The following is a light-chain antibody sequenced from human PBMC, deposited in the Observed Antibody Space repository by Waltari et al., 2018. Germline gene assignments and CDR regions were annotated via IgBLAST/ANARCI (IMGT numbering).Light chain of an antibody. V-gene: IGLV1-51*01. Sequence: QSVLTQPSSVSAAPGQKVTISCSGSSSNIGNNYVSWYQQLPGTAPKLLIYDNNKRPLGIPDRFSGSKSGTSATLGITGLQTGDEADYYCGTWDSSLSAWVFGGGTKLTVL. CDR2: DNN. CDR3: GTWDSSLSAWV. CDR1: SSNIGNNY. J-gene: IGLJ3*02.